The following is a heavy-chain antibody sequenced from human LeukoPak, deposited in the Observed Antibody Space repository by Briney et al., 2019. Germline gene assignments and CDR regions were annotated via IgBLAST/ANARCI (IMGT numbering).Heavy chain of an antibody. D-gene: IGHD5-18*01. V-gene: IGHV1-8*03. CDR3: ARGGSWIQLWLAFDI. J-gene: IGHJ3*02. Sequence: GASVKVSCKASGYTFTSYDINWVGQATGQGLEWMGWMNPNSGNTGYAQKFQGRVTITRNTSISTAYMELSSLRSEDTAVYYCARGGSWIQLWLAFDIWGQGTMVTVSS. CDR2: MNPNSGNT. CDR1: GYTFTSYD.